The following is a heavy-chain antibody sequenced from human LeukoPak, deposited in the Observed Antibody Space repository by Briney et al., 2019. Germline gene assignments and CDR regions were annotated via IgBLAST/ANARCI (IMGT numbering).Heavy chain of an antibody. D-gene: IGHD5-18*01. V-gene: IGHV4-61*01. CDR3: ARYVDTSMLRTYYFDF. CDR2: IYYSGST. CDR1: GGSVSSGSYY. J-gene: IGHJ4*02. Sequence: SETLSLTCTVSGGSVSSGSYYWSWIRQPPGKGLEWIGYIYYSGSTNYNPSLKSRVTISVDTSKNQFSLKLSSVTTADTAVYYCARYVDTSMLRTYYFDFWGQGTLVTVTS.